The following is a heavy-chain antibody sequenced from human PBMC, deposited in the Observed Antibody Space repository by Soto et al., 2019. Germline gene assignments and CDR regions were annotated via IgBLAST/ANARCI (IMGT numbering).Heavy chain of an antibody. CDR1: SYVIESGHY. Sequence: ETLSLTCVVSSYVIESGHYWRWVLQPPGKGLEWVGSIYDSGTTYYNPSLRSRVTISADTSKNQFSLSLTSVTAADTAVYYCARSPQYYTPGSSPFDYWGPGTKGTVS. CDR2: IYDSGTT. V-gene: IGHV4-38-2*01. CDR3: ARSPQYYTPGSSPFDY. J-gene: IGHJ3*01. D-gene: IGHD3-3*01.